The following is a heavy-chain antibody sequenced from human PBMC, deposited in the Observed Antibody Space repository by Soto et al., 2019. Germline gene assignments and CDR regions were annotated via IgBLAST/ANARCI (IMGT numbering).Heavy chain of an antibody. Sequence: SGKVSFKASRGTFISYGISWVRQAPGQGLEWMGGIIPIFGTANYAQNFQGRVTITADKSTSTAYMELSSLRSEDTAVYYCASRHYGGNSNFDYWGQGTLVTVSS. D-gene: IGHD2-21*02. CDR1: RGTFISYG. V-gene: IGHV1-69*06. CDR2: IIPIFGTA. CDR3: ASRHYGGNSNFDY. J-gene: IGHJ4*02.